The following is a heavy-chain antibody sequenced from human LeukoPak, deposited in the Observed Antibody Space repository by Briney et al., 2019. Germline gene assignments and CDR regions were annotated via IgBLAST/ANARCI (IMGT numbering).Heavy chain of an antibody. Sequence: GGSLRLSCAASGFTVSSNYMSWVRQAPGKGLEWVSVIYSGGSTYYADSMKGRFTISRDNAKNTLYLQMNSLRVEDTAIYYCAKSLGLYGSGAFYNPYYYYMDVWGKGTTVTVS. CDR2: IYSGGST. J-gene: IGHJ6*03. CDR3: AKSLGLYGSGAFYNPYYYYMDV. D-gene: IGHD3-10*01. CDR1: GFTVSSNY. V-gene: IGHV3-53*01.